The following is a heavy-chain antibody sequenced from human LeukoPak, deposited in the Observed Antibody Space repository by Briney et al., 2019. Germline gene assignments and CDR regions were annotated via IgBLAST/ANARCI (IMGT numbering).Heavy chain of an antibody. CDR3: ASGPYYDFWSGAPPSYYYYMDV. Sequence: GGSLTLSCACSVFTFSHYYMSGIRQPPGKGLEWVSDISCSGSTIYYADSVNVRFTISRDNAQNSLYLQMDSMRAEDTALYYCASGPYYDFWSGAPPSYYYYMDVWGKGATVTVSS. V-gene: IGHV3-11*01. CDR1: VFTFSHYY. CDR2: ISCSGSTI. J-gene: IGHJ6*03. D-gene: IGHD3-3*01.